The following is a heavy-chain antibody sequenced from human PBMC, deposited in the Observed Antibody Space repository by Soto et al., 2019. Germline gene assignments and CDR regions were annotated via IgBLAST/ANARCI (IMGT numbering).Heavy chain of an antibody. CDR3: AIRYCSSTGCLSFDY. CDR2: IRGSGGST. V-gene: IGHV3-23*01. D-gene: IGHD2-2*01. Sequence: HPGGSLRLSCAASGFTFSDYAMSWVRQAPGKGLECVSVIRGSGGSTNYADSVKGRFTISRDNPNYTLYLQMNSLRVEDTAVYYFAIRYCSSTGCLSFDYWGQGTLLTVSS. J-gene: IGHJ4*02. CDR1: GFTFSDYA.